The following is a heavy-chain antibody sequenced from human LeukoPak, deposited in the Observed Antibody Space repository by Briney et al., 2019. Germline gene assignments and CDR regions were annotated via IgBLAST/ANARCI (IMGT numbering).Heavy chain of an antibody. Sequence: GGSLRLSCAAAGFTFSSYAMSWVRQAPGKGLEWVSGISGSGGSTYYADSVKGRFTIFRDNSKNTLYLQMNSLRAEDTAVYHCANGWSPDYWGRGTLVTVSS. CDR3: ANGWSPDY. D-gene: IGHD2-15*01. CDR1: GFTFSSYA. J-gene: IGHJ4*02. V-gene: IGHV3-23*01. CDR2: ISGSGGST.